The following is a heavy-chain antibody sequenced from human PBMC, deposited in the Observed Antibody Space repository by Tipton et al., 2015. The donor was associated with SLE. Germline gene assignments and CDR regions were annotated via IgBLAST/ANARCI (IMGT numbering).Heavy chain of an antibody. V-gene: IGHV3-21*01. CDR1: GFTFSSYS. D-gene: IGHD3-3*01. Sequence: SLRLSCAASGFTFSSYSMNWVRQAPGKGLEWVSSISSSSSYINYADSVKGRFTISRDNAKNSLYLQMNSLRAEDTAVYYCARDLGEWLLDYWGQGTLVTVSS. CDR3: ARDLGEWLLDY. J-gene: IGHJ4*02. CDR2: ISSSSSYI.